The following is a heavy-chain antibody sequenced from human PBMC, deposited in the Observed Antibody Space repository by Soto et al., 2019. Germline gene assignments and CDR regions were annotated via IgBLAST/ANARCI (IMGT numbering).Heavy chain of an antibody. J-gene: IGHJ6*02. D-gene: IGHD6-6*01. CDR3: VKMEEPFSSSSFLYYYYGMDV. CDR2: ISSNGGST. V-gene: IGHV3-64D*08. Sequence: GGSLRLSCSASGFTFSSYAMHWVRQAPWKGLEYVSAISSNGGSTYYADSVKGRFTISRDNSKNTLYLQMSSLRAEDTAVYYCVKMEEPFSSSSFLYYYYGMDVWGQGTTVTVSS. CDR1: GFTFSSYA.